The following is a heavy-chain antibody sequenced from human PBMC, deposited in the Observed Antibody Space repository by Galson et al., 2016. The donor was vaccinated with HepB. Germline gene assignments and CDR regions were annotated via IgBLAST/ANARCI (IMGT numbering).Heavy chain of an antibody. Sequence: SETLSLTCGVYGGSFTGYYCNWFRQPPGMGLEWIGEIHPSGSTSYNPSLGSRVTISLDTSKNQLSLKVDSVTAADTAVYFCSRGLDAYKAGNYWGQGTLVTVAA. CDR2: IHPSGST. D-gene: IGHD5-24*01. J-gene: IGHJ4*02. CDR3: SRGLDAYKAGNY. CDR1: GGSFTGYY. V-gene: IGHV4-34*01.